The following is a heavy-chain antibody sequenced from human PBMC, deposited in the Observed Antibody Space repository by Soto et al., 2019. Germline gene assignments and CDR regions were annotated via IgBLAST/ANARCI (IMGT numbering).Heavy chain of an antibody. V-gene: IGHV1-8*01. Sequence: ASVKVSWKASGYTFTSYDINWVRQATGQGLEWMGRINPNGGNTGYAQKFQGRVTMTRDTSTSTVYMELSSLRSEDTAVYYCASSLVTAIWRKFDYWGQGTLVTVSS. CDR3: ASSLVTAIWRKFDY. D-gene: IGHD2-21*02. CDR2: INPNGGNT. CDR1: GYTFTSYD. J-gene: IGHJ4*02.